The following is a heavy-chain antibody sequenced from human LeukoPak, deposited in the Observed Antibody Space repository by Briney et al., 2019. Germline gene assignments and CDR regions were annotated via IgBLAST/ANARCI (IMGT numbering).Heavy chain of an antibody. J-gene: IGHJ4*02. CDR3: ARGRSSNWFDY. CDR1: GFTFSSYW. Sequence: GGSLRLSCAASGFTFSSYWMSWVRQAPGKGLEWVANIKQDGSEKYYVDSVKGRFTISRDNAKNTLYLQMNSLRAEDTAVYYCARGRSSNWFDYWGQGTLVTVSS. D-gene: IGHD6-13*01. CDR2: IKQDGSEK. V-gene: IGHV3-7*01.